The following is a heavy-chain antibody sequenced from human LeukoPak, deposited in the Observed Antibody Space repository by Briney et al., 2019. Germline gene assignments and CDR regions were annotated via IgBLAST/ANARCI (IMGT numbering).Heavy chain of an antibody. CDR3: ARGGQQLVKFDY. V-gene: IGHV4-34*01. D-gene: IGHD6-13*01. CDR1: GGSFSGYY. Sequence: SETLSLTCAVYGGSFSGYYWSWIRRPPGKGLEWIGEINHSGSTNYNPSLKSRVTISVDTSKNQFSLKLSSVTAADTAVYYCARGGQQLVKFDYWGQGTLVTVSS. CDR2: INHSGST. J-gene: IGHJ4*02.